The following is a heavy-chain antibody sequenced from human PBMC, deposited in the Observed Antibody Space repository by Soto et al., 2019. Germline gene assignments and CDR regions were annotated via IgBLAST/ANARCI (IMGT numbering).Heavy chain of an antibody. J-gene: IGHJ4*02. D-gene: IGHD6-19*01. CDR3: AKEGTSGLYHFAY. V-gene: IGHV3-23*01. Sequence: GGSLRLSCAASGFTFSNYAMNWVRQAPGKGLEWVSTISGSGGSPYYADSVKGRFTISRDNSKNTLYLQMNSLRAGDSAIYYCAKEGTSGLYHFAYWGQGTLVTVSS. CDR2: ISGSGGSP. CDR1: GFTFSNYA.